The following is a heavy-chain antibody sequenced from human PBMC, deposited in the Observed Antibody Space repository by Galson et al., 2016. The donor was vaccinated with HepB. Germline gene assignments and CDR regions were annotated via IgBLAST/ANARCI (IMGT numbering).Heavy chain of an antibody. V-gene: IGHV3-21*01. Sequence: SLRLSCAASGFTFKSYSMNWVRQAPGKGLEWVSYISTSSSYIFYADSVKGRFTIPRDNAKNSLQLQMKSLRAEDTAVYYCSRAAGHGHYGSGSRFDYWGQGTLVTASS. CDR3: SRAAGHGHYGSGSRFDY. CDR1: GFTFKSYS. CDR2: ISTSSSYI. D-gene: IGHD3-10*01. J-gene: IGHJ4*02.